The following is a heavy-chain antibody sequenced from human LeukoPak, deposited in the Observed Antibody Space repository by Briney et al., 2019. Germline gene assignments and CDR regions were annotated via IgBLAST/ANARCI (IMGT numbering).Heavy chain of an antibody. Sequence: SETLSLTCTVSGGSISSYYWSWIRQPPGKGLEWIGYIYYSGSTNYNPSLKSRVSISVDTSKNQFSLKLSSVTAADTAVYYCARHTGGWGSFDYWGQGTLVTVSS. CDR1: GGSISSYY. V-gene: IGHV4-59*08. J-gene: IGHJ4*02. D-gene: IGHD7-27*01. CDR3: ARHTGGWGSFDY. CDR2: IYYSGST.